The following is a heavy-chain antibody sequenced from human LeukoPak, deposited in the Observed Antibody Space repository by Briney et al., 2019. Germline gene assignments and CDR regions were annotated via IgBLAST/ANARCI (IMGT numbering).Heavy chain of an antibody. Sequence: GGSLRLSCAASGFTFSSYSMNWVRQAPGKGLEWVSSISSSSSYIYCADSVKGRFTISRDNAKNSLYLQMNSLRAEDTAVYYCARDWRLHYGSGSYFHWGQGTLVTVSS. V-gene: IGHV3-21*01. CDR2: ISSSSSYI. D-gene: IGHD3-10*01. CDR1: GFTFSSYS. CDR3: ARDWRLHYGSGSYFH. J-gene: IGHJ4*02.